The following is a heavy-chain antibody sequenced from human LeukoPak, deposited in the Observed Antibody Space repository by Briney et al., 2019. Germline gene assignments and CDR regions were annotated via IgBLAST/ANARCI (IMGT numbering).Heavy chain of an antibody. CDR1: GDSVSSNSAA. CDR2: TYYRSKWYN. Sequence: SQTLSLTCAISGDSVSSNSAAWNWIRQSPSRGLEWLGRTYYRSKWYNDYAVSVKSRITINPDTSKNQFSLQLNSVTPEDTAVYYCARNYYDSSGYYYPPYYFDYWGQGTLVTVSS. J-gene: IGHJ4*02. CDR3: ARNYYDSSGYYYPPYYFDY. D-gene: IGHD3-22*01. V-gene: IGHV6-1*01.